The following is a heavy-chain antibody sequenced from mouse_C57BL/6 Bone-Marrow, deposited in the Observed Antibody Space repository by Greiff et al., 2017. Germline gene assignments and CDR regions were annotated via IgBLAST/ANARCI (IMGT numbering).Heavy chain of an antibody. CDR2: ISNGGGST. J-gene: IGHJ4*01. V-gene: IGHV5-12*01. CDR3: ARERATVVARGYYAMDY. Sequence: VESGGGLVQPGGSLKLSCAASGFTFSDYYMYWVRQTPEKRLEWVAYISNGGGSTYYPDTVKGRFTISRDNAKNTLYLQMSRLKSEDTAMYYCARERATVVARGYYAMDYWGQGTSVTVSS. CDR1: GFTFSDYY. D-gene: IGHD1-1*01.